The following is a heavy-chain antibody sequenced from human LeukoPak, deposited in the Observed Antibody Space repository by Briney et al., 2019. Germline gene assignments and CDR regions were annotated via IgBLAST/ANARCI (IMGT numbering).Heavy chain of an antibody. CDR3: ARGGVRKQQLAEWFDP. CDR1: GYTFTSYY. Sequence: ASVKVSCKASGYTFTSYYIHWVRQAPGQGLEWMGWINPNSGGTNYAQKFQGRVTMTRDTSISTAYMELSRLRADDTAVYYGARGGVRKQQLAEWFDPWGQGTLVTVSS. V-gene: IGHV1-2*02. CDR2: INPNSGGT. J-gene: IGHJ5*02. D-gene: IGHD6-13*01.